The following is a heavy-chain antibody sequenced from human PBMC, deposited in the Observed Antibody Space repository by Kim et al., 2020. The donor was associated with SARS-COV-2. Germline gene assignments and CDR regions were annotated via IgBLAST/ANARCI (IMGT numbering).Heavy chain of an antibody. CDR1: GGSFSGYY. D-gene: IGHD3-22*01. V-gene: IGHV4-34*01. J-gene: IGHJ3*02. CDR3: ARGQSGAMIVVIIVGAFDI. Sequence: SETLSLTCAVYGGSFSGYYWSWIRQPPGKGLEWIGAINHSGSTNYNPSLKSRVTISVDTSKNQFSLKLSSVTAADTAVYYCARGQSGAMIVVIIVGAFDIWGQGTMVTVSS. CDR2: INHSGST.